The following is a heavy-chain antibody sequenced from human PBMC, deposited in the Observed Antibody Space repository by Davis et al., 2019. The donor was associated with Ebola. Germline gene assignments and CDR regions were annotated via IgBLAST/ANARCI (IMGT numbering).Heavy chain of an antibody. Sequence: KVSCKGSGYTFTSYWIGWVRQMPGKGLEWMGIIYPGESDTTYSPSFQGQVTLSADKSISTAYLQWSSLKASDTAMYYCVRLFYSSTWYWFDPWGQGTLVTVSS. CDR3: VRLFYSSTWYWFDP. CDR1: GYTFTSYW. CDR2: IYPGESDT. V-gene: IGHV5-51*01. J-gene: IGHJ5*02. D-gene: IGHD6-13*01.